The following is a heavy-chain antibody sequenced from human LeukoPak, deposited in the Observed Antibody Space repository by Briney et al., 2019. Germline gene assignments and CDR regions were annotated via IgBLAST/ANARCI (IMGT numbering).Heavy chain of an antibody. J-gene: IGHJ4*02. CDR1: GYTFTSYD. V-gene: IGHV1-8*01. D-gene: IGHD5-24*01. CDR2: MNPNSGNT. Sequence: ASVKVSCKASGYTFTSYDINWVRQATGQGLEWMGWMNPNSGNTGYAQKFQGRVTTTRNTSISTAYMELSSLRSEDTAVYYCARGKDGYNRYDYWGQGTLVTVSS. CDR3: ARGKDGYNRYDY.